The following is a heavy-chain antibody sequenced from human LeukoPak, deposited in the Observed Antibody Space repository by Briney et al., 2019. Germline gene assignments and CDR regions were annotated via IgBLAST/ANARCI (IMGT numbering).Heavy chain of an antibody. V-gene: IGHV3-21*01. CDR3: AREGSDGSSDP. Sequence: GGSLRLSCAASGLTFSSYSMNWVRQAPGKGLEWVSSISSSSSYIYYADSVKGRFTISRDNAKNSLYLQMNSLRAEDTAVYYCAREGSDGSSDPWGQGTLVTVSS. CDR1: GLTFSSYS. J-gene: IGHJ5*02. CDR2: ISSSSSYI. D-gene: IGHD3-10*01.